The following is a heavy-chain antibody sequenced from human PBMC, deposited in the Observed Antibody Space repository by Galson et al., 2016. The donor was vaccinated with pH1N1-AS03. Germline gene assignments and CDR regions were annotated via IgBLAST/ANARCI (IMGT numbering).Heavy chain of an antibody. J-gene: IGHJ6*02. CDR2: ITYDGGEK. CDR1: GFTFSTHT. Sequence: SLRLSCAASGFTFSTHTMHWVRQAPGKGLEWVAAITYDGGEKFYADSVKGRFTISRDNSKNTLYLQVNSLRAEDTAVYYCAREKTNVGADYLGMDVWGQGTTVTVSS. V-gene: IGHV3-30-3*01. CDR3: AREKTNVGADYLGMDV. D-gene: IGHD1-26*01.